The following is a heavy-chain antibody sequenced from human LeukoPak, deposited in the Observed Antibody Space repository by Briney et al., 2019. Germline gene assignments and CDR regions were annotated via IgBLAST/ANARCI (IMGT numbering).Heavy chain of an antibody. CDR1: GFTFSSYS. J-gene: IGHJ6*02. CDR3: ASISSSWYYYGMDV. D-gene: IGHD6-13*01. V-gene: IGHV3-21*01. Sequence: GGSLRLSCAASGFTFSSYSVNWVRQAPGKGLEWVSSISSSSSYIYYADSVKGRFTISRDDAKNSLYLQMNSLRAEDTAVYYCASISSSWYYYGMDVWGQGTTVTVSS. CDR2: ISSSSSYI.